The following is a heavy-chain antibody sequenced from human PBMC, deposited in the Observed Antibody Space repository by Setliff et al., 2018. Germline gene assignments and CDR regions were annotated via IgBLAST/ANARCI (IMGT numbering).Heavy chain of an antibody. V-gene: IGHV4-4*07. Sequence: PSETLSLTCTVSGGFIYDHYWTWIRQPAGKGLQWIGRVYSDGETDYSPSLKSRVTISVDKSNNQFSLNLKSMTAADTAFYFCARERQGGFLEWSPFDSWGQGILVTVS. CDR2: VYSDGET. D-gene: IGHD3-3*01. J-gene: IGHJ4*02. CDR3: ARERQGGFLEWSPFDS. CDR1: GGFIYDHY.